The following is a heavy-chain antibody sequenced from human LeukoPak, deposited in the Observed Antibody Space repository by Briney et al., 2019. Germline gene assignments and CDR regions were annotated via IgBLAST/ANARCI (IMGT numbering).Heavy chain of an antibody. CDR1: GGSFSGYY. CDR3: ARAIFDYVWGSSSWFDP. J-gene: IGHJ5*02. D-gene: IGHD3-16*01. V-gene: IGHV4-34*01. CDR2: INHSGST. Sequence: SETLSLTCAVYGGSFSGYYWSWIRQPPVKALEWIGEINHSGSTNYNPSLKSRVTISVDTSKNQFSLKLSSVTAADTAVYYCARAIFDYVWGSSSWFDPWGQGTLVTVSS.